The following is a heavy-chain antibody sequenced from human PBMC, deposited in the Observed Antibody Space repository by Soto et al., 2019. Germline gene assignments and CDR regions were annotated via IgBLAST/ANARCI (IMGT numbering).Heavy chain of an antibody. CDR3: ARVSGPFYYGMDV. Sequence: PSETLSLTCAVYGGSFSGYYWNWIRQPPGKGLEWIGEINHSGSTNYNPSLKSRVTISVDTSKNQFSLKLSSVTAADTAVYYCARVSGPFYYGMDVWGEGTQVTVSS. CDR1: GGSFSGYY. CDR2: INHSGST. V-gene: IGHV4-34*01. J-gene: IGHJ6*01. D-gene: IGHD3-10*01.